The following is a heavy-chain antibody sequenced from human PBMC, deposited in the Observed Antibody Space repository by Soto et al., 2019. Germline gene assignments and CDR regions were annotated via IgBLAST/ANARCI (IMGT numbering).Heavy chain of an antibody. D-gene: IGHD6-19*01. CDR2: ISSDGFNK. CDR3: AKDPITNGWSANYFDY. CDR1: GFTFNTYA. J-gene: IGHJ4*02. V-gene: IGHV3-30*18. Sequence: QVQLMESGGGVVQPGRSLRLSCTASGFTFNTYAMHWVRQAPGRGLEWVAIISSDGFNKYYADSVKGRFTISRDNSKNTLYVQMNSLRAEDTAVYYCAKDPITNGWSANYFDYWGQGTLVTVSS.